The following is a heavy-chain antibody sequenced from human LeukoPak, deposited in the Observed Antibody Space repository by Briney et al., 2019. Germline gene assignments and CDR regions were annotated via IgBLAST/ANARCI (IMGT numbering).Heavy chain of an antibody. CDR1: GGTFSSYT. Sequence: ASVKVSCKASGGTFSSYTISWVRQAPGQGLEWMGRIIPNLGIANYAQKFQGRVTITADKSTSTAYMELSSLRSEDTAVYYCARSFGIAYTGVWGQGTLVTVSS. V-gene: IGHV1-69*02. J-gene: IGHJ4*02. D-gene: IGHD2-2*02. CDR3: ARSFGIAYTGV. CDR2: IIPNLGIA.